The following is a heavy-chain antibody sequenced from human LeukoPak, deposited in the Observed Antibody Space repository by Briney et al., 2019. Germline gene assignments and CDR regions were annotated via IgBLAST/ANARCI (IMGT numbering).Heavy chain of an antibody. D-gene: IGHD3-10*01. Sequence: SETLSLTCAVYGGSFSGYYWSWIRQPPGKGLEWIGEINHSGSTNYNPSLKSRLTMSVDTSKNQFSLILTSVTAADTAMYYCARDPGVDAFDIWGQGTMVIVSS. CDR2: INHSGST. J-gene: IGHJ3*02. CDR3: ARDPGVDAFDI. V-gene: IGHV4-34*09. CDR1: GGSFSGYY.